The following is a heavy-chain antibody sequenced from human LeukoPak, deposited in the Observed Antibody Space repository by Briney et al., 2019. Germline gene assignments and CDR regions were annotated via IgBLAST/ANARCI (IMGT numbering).Heavy chain of an antibody. Sequence: SETLSLTCTVSGGSISSYYWSWIRQPPGKGLEWIGYIYYSGSTNYNPSLKSRVTISVDTSKSQFSLTLSSVTAADTAVYYCARTTVTVSHFDYWGQGTLVTVSS. CDR3: ARTTVTVSHFDY. V-gene: IGHV4-59*08. D-gene: IGHD4-17*01. CDR2: IYYSGST. J-gene: IGHJ4*02. CDR1: GGSISSYY.